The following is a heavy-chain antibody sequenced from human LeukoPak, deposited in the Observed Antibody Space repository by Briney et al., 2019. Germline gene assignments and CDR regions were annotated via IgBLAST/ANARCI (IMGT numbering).Heavy chain of an antibody. CDR2: ISRYGGST. CDR1: GFTFDNYA. CDR3: EKDKDEWLAYVGLFDY. J-gene: IGHJ4*02. V-gene: IGHV3-43*02. D-gene: IGHD6-19*01. Sequence: AESLRLSCAASGFTFDNYAMHWVRQPPPKGLEWVSLISRYGGSTYYANSSKGRFTTFTANSKNSQYPQKISLLTDATALEYFEKDKDEWLAYVGLFDYWGQGTLVTVSS.